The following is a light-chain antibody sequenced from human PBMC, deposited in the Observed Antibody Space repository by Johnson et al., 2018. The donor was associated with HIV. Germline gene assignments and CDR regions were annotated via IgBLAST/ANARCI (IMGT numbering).Light chain of an antibody. CDR1: SSNIGNNY. Sequence: QSVLTQPPSVSAAPGQKVTISCSGSSSNIGNNYVSWYQQLPGTAPKLLIYENNKRPSGIPDRFSGSKSGTSATLGITGLQTGDEADYYCGTWDISLRGVFGTGTKVTVL. CDR2: ENN. J-gene: IGLJ1*01. CDR3: GTWDISLRGV. V-gene: IGLV1-51*02.